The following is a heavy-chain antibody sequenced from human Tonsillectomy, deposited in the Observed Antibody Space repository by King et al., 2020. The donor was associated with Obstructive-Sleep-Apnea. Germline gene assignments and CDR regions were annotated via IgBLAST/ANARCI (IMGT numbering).Heavy chain of an antibody. CDR3: ARDNEREGRRFDY. CDR2: IIPIFGSA. D-gene: IGHD1-26*01. CDR1: GGTFSSYA. J-gene: IGHJ4*02. V-gene: IGHV1-69*01. Sequence: VQLVESGAEVKKPGSSVKVSCKASGGTFSSYAISWVRQAPGQGLEWMGGIIPIFGSANYAQKFQGRVTITADESTSTAYMELSSLRSEDTAVYYCARDNEREGRRFDYWGQGTLVTVSS.